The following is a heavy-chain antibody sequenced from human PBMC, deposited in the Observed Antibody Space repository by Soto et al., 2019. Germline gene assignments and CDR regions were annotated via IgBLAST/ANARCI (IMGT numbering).Heavy chain of an antibody. J-gene: IGHJ4*02. CDR3: ARGPPGEWELLDY. D-gene: IGHD1-26*01. CDR2: IYYSGST. CDR1: GGSISSYY. Sequence: SETLSLTCTVSGGSISSYYWSWIRQPPGKGLEWIGYIYYSGSTNYNPSLKSRVTISVDTSKNQFSLKLSSVTAADTAAYYCARGPPGEWELLDYWGQGMLVTVSS. V-gene: IGHV4-59*01.